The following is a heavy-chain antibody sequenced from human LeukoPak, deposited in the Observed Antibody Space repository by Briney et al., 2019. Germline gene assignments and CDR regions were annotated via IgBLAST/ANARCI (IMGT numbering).Heavy chain of an antibody. CDR2: ISGSGGST. D-gene: IGHD1-1*01. Sequence: PGESLRLVYTAAGFTVNSVALSWLRHAPRKRLEWVSAISGSGGSTYYADSVKGRFTISRDNSKNTLYLQMNSLRAEDTAVYYCAKDNDGWNADAFDIWAKGQWSPSLQ. V-gene: IGHV3-23*01. J-gene: IGHJ3*02. CDR1: GFTVNSVA. CDR3: AKDNDGWNADAFDI.